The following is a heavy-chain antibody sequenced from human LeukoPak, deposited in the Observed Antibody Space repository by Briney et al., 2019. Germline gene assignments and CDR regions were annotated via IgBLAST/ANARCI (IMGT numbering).Heavy chain of an antibody. Sequence: GASVKVSCKASGYTFTGYYMHWVRQAPGQGLEWMGWINPNSGGTNYAQKFQGRVTMTRDTSISTAYMELSRLGSDDTAVYYCARVRRGGYSYGYDEDWGQGTLVTVSS. V-gene: IGHV1-2*02. J-gene: IGHJ4*02. CDR1: GYTFTGYY. CDR3: ARVRRGGYSYGYDED. CDR2: INPNSGGT. D-gene: IGHD5-18*01.